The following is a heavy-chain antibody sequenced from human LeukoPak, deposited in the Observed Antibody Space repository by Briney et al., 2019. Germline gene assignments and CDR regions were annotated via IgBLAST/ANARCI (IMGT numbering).Heavy chain of an antibody. Sequence: PGGSLRLSCTASGFTFSTYAMGWARQAPGKGLEWVSVIYSGGSTYYADSVKGRFTISRDNSKNTLYLQMNSLRAEDTAVYYCARDRSSSWADAFDIWGQGTMVTVSS. D-gene: IGHD6-13*01. CDR1: GFTFSTYA. CDR2: IYSGGST. CDR3: ARDRSSSWADAFDI. J-gene: IGHJ3*02. V-gene: IGHV3-53*01.